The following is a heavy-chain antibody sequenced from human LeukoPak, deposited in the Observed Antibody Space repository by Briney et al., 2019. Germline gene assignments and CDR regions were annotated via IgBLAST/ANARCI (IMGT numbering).Heavy chain of an antibody. D-gene: IGHD6-19*01. CDR2: IYSGGST. Sequence: GGSLRLSCAASGFTVSSNYMSWVRQAPGKGLEWVSVIYSGGSTYCADSVKGRFTISRDNSKNTLYLQMNSLRAEDTAVYYCAREGRIEVAGDYWGQGTLVTVSS. J-gene: IGHJ4*02. CDR3: AREGRIEVAGDY. V-gene: IGHV3-66*01. CDR1: GFTVSSNY.